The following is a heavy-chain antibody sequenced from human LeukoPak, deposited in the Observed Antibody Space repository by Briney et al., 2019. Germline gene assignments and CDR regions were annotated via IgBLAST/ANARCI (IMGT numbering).Heavy chain of an antibody. D-gene: IGHD1-26*01. Sequence: SETLSLTCTVSGGSISSYYWSWIRQPAGQGLEWIGRIYTSGSTNYNASLKSRVSMSVDTSKNQFSLKLSSVTAADTAVFYCAREKSGSYREFDYWGQGTLVTVSS. CDR2: IYTSGST. V-gene: IGHV4-4*07. CDR1: GGSISSYY. J-gene: IGHJ4*02. CDR3: AREKSGSYREFDY.